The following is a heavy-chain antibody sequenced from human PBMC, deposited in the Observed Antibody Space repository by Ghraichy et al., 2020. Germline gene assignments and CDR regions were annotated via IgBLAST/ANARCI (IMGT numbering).Heavy chain of an antibody. J-gene: IGHJ3*02. V-gene: IGHV1-2*02. CDR2: INPNSGVT. Sequence: ASVKVSCKASGYTFAGYYAHWVRQAPGQGLEWMGWINPNSGVTNFAQNFQGRVSMTRDTSINSLYLELSRLRSDDTAVYYCARSFEYSGSSGAFDIWGQGTMVTVSS. D-gene: IGHD5-12*01. CDR1: GYTFAGYY. CDR3: ARSFEYSGSSGAFDI.